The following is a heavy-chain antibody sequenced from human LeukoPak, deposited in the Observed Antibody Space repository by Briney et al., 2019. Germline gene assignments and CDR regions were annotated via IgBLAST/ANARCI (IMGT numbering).Heavy chain of an antibody. CDR2: IHYTGAT. J-gene: IGHJ2*01. D-gene: IGHD7-27*01. Sequence: SETLSLTCAVYGGSFKGYYWSWIRQPPGKGLEWIGEIHYTGATNYKPSLKSRVTISGDPSKNQVSLRVSSVTAAGTAVYYCARGVLGPYYFDLWGRGTLVTVSS. V-gene: IGHV4-34*01. CDR3: ARGVLGPYYFDL. CDR1: GGSFKGYY.